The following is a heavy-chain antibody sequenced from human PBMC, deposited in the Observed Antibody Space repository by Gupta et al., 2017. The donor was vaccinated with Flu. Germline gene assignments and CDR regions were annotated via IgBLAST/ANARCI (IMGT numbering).Heavy chain of an antibody. CDR2: VHHSGRA. D-gene: IGHD7-27*01. J-gene: IGHJ4*02. V-gene: IGHV4-34*01. CDR1: SGTFTDYW. CDR3: ARAPPWALDF. Sequence: QVDLQQWGAGLLKPSETLSLNCTVHSGTFTDYWWTWIRQPPGKGLEWLGEVHHSGRAKYSPSLKSRLIISIDTSRNQFSLNLASVTAADTAVYYCARAPPWALDFWGQGLPVTVSS.